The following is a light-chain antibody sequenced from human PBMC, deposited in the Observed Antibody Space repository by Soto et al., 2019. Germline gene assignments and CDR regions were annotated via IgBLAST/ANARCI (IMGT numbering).Light chain of an antibody. CDR1: QSVSSNY. Sequence: EIVLTQSPGTLSLSPGERATLSCRASQSVSSNYLAWYQQKPGQAPRLLIYGASSRATGIPDRFSGSGSGTDFTLTINRLEPEDFAVYYCHQYGSSPWTFGQGTKVEIK. V-gene: IGKV3-20*01. CDR3: HQYGSSPWT. J-gene: IGKJ1*01. CDR2: GAS.